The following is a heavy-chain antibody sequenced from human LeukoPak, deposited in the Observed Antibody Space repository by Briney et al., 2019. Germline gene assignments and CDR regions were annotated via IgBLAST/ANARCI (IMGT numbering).Heavy chain of an antibody. CDR1: GYSFTTYW. CDR2: IYPDDSDT. Sequence: SGESLKISCKGSGYSFTTYWIGWVRQKPGKGLEWMGIIYPDDSDTKYSPSFQGQVAISADKSISTAYLQWSSLKASDTAMYYCARQPRYCSSTSCLLDYWGQGTLVTVSS. D-gene: IGHD2-2*01. V-gene: IGHV5-51*01. J-gene: IGHJ4*02. CDR3: ARQPRYCSSTSCLLDY.